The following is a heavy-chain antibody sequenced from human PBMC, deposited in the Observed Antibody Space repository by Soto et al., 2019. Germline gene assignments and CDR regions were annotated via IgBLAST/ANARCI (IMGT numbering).Heavy chain of an antibody. CDR1: GYTFTSYG. V-gene: IGHV1-18*04. D-gene: IGHD6-6*01. CDR2: ISAYNGNT. Sequence: ASVKVSCKASGYTFTSYGISWVRQAPGQGLEWMGWISAYNGNTNYAQKLQGRVTTTTDTSTSTAYMELRSLRSDDTAVYYCARLSSSLRAFDYWGQGTLVTVSS. CDR3: ARLSSSLRAFDY. J-gene: IGHJ4*02.